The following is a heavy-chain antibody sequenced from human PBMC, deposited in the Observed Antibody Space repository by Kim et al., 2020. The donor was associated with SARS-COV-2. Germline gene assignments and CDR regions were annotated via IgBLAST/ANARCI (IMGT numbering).Heavy chain of an antibody. CDR2: IIARDGNT. CDR1: GYMFTSYG. Sequence: ASVKVSCKACGYMFTSYGFSWVRQAPGQGLEWLGWIIARDGNTKYVQKVQGRVIMTTDTSTNTAYMALWRLRSDDTAMYYCARGAYGDVSFDFWGQGTLV. D-gene: IGHD4-17*01. J-gene: IGHJ4*02. V-gene: IGHV1-18*04. CDR3: ARGAYGDVSFDF.